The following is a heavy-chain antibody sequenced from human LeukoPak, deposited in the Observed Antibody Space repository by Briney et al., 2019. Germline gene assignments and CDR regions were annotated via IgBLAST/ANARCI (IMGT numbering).Heavy chain of an antibody. D-gene: IGHD3-10*01. CDR2: ISWNSGSI. CDR3: AKVEDGDFDY. Sequence: GRSLRLSCAASGFTFDDYAMHWVRQAPGKGLEWVSSISWNSGSIGYADSVKGRFTISRDNSKNTLYLQMNSLRAEDTAVYYCAKVEDGDFDYWGQGTLVTVSS. V-gene: IGHV3-9*01. CDR1: GFTFDDYA. J-gene: IGHJ4*02.